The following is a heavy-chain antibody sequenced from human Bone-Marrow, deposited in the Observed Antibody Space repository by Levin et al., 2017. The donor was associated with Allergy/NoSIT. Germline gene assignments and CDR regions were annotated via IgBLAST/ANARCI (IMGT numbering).Heavy chain of an antibody. CDR1: GFTFDDYA. CDR3: VAPLSDGSRGYSYGRAGRYAFDI. D-gene: IGHD5-18*01. Sequence: GGSLRLSCAASGFTFDDYAMHWVRQAPGKGLEWVSGISWNSGSIGYADSVKGRFTISRDNAKNSLYLQMNSLRAEDTALYYCVAPLSDGSRGYSYGRAGRYAFDIWGQGTMVTVSS. J-gene: IGHJ3*02. V-gene: IGHV3-9*01. CDR2: ISWNSGSI.